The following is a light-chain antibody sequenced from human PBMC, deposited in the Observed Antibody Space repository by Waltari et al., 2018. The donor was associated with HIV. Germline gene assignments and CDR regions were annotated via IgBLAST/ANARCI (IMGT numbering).Light chain of an antibody. J-gene: IGLJ2*01. Sequence: QSVVTQTPSASGTPGQRVTISCSGSSSNIATHYVYWYQQPPGTAPKLLIYRDTLRPSGVPDRFSGSKSGTSASLAITRLRSEDEADYYCATWDDSLSGVIFGGGTKVTVL. V-gene: IGLV1-47*01. CDR1: SSNIATHY. CDR2: RDT. CDR3: ATWDDSLSGVI.